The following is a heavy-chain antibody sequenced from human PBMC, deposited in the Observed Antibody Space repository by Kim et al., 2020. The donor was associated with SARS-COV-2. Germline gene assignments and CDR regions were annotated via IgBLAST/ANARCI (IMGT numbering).Heavy chain of an antibody. D-gene: IGHD1-1*01. CDR1: GGSISSYY. J-gene: IGHJ6*03. V-gene: IGHV4-59*08. CDR3: ARHSGTSYYYYYYMDV. CDR2: IYYSGST. Sequence: SETLSLTCTVSGGSISSYYWSWIRQPPGKGLEWIGYIYYSGSTNYNPSLKSRVTISVDTSKNQFSLKRSSVTAADTAVYYCARHSGTSYYYYYYMDVWG.